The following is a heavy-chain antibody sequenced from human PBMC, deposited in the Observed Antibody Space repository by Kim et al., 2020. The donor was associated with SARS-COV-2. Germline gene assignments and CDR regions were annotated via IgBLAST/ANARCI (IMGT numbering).Heavy chain of an antibody. Sequence: ASVKVSCKASGYTFTSYDINWVRQATGQGLEWMGWMNPNSGNTGYAQKFQGRVTMTRNTSISTAYMELSSLRSEDTAVYYCARAGIAAAIDAFDIWGQGTMVTVSS. J-gene: IGHJ3*02. V-gene: IGHV1-8*01. D-gene: IGHD6-13*01. CDR2: MNPNSGNT. CDR3: ARAGIAAAIDAFDI. CDR1: GYTFTSYD.